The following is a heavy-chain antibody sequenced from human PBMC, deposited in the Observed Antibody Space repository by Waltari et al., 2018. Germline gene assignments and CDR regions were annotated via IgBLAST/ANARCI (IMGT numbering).Heavy chain of an antibody. D-gene: IGHD5-12*01. CDR3: ASGRSEKKWLRFDSQGLRY. CDR2: IWYDGSNK. V-gene: IGHV3-33*03. Sequence: QVQLVESGGGVVQPGRSLRLSCAASGFTFSSYGMHWVRQAPGKGLEWVAVIWYDGSNKYYVDSVKGRFTISRDNAKNSLYLQMNSLRAEDTAVYYCASGRSEKKWLRFDSQGLRYWGQGTLVTVSS. CDR1: GFTFSSYG. J-gene: IGHJ4*02.